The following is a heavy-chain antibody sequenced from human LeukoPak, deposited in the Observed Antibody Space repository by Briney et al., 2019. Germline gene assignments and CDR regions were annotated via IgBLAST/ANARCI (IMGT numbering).Heavy chain of an antibody. CDR2: ISWNSDYI. V-gene: IGHV3-9*01. CDR1: GFTFDDYA. CDR3: AKDSGSDYFMTFYFDS. D-gene: IGHD1-26*01. Sequence: GGSLRLSCAASGFTFDDYAMHWVRQVPGEGLEWVSGISWNSDYIAYADSVKGRFTISRDNAKNSLYLQMNSLRLEDTAFYYCAKDSGSDYFMTFYFDSWGQGNLVTVSS. J-gene: IGHJ4*02.